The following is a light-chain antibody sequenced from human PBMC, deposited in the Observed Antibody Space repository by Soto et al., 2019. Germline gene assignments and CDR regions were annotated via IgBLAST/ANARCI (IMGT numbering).Light chain of an antibody. CDR3: TSYAGGNNV. CDR1: SSDVGGYNF. V-gene: IGLV2-8*01. CDR2: EVN. Sequence: QSALTQPPSASGSPGQSVTISCTGTSSDVGGYNFVSWYQQYPGKVPKLMVYEVNKRPSGVPDRFSGSKSGNTASLTVSGLQAEDEADYYCTSYAGGNNVFGTGTKVTDL. J-gene: IGLJ1*01.